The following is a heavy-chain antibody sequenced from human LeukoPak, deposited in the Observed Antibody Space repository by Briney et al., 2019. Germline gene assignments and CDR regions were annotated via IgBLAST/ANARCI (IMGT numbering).Heavy chain of an antibody. CDR3: ARDILAYFDY. D-gene: IGHD2-21*01. V-gene: IGHV4-59*01. CDR1: GGSISSYY. Sequence: SETLSLTCTVSGGSISSYYWSWIRQPPGKGLEWIGYIYYSGSTNYNPSLKSRVTISVGTSKNQFSLKLSSVTAADTAVYYCARDILAYFDYWGQGTLVTVSS. CDR2: IYYSGST. J-gene: IGHJ4*02.